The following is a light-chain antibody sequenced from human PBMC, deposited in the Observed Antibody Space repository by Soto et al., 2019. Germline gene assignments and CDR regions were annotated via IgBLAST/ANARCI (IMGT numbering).Light chain of an antibody. Sequence: DIQMTQSPSSVSASVGDKVTITCRASQVITNWLACYQPRPGRAPELFIYAASNLRSGVPSRFTGSGSLTFFTLTTDSLQPEDFAVDFWQQTHSSPYSFGGGTRV. J-gene: IGKJ4*01. CDR1: QVITNW. V-gene: IGKV1-12*01. CDR3: QQTHSSPYS. CDR2: AAS.